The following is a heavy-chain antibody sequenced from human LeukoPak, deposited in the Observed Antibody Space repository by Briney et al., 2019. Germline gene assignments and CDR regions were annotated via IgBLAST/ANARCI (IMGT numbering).Heavy chain of an antibody. CDR1: GFTFSSYS. CDR3: ASYIAAAGYFDY. Sequence: PGGSLRLSCAASGFTFSSYSMNWVRQAPGKGLEWVSSISSSSSYIYYADSVKGRFTISRDNAKNSLYLQMNSLRAEDTAVYYCASYIAAAGYFDYWGQGTLVTVSS. V-gene: IGHV3-21*01. J-gene: IGHJ4*02. D-gene: IGHD6-13*01. CDR2: ISSSSSYI.